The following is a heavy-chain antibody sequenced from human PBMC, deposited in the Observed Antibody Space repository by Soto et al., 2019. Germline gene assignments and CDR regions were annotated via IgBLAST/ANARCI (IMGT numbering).Heavy chain of an antibody. CDR3: ARDTHYYYDSSGYYSFDY. D-gene: IGHD3-22*01. J-gene: IGHJ4*02. Sequence: SVKVSCKASGGTFSSYAISWVRQAPGQGLEWMGGIIPIFGTANYAQKFQGRVTITADESTSTAYMELSSLRSEDTAVYYCARDTHYYYDSSGYYSFDYWGQGTLVTVSS. V-gene: IGHV1-69*13. CDR1: GGTFSSYA. CDR2: IIPIFGTA.